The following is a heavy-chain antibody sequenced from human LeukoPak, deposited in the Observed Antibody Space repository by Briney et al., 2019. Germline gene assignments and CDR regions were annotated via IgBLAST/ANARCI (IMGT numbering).Heavy chain of an antibody. CDR3: AKVWGYYYGSGSSSYFDY. Sequence: GGSLRLSCAASGFTFSSYAMSWVRQAPGKGLEWVSAISGSGGSTYYADSVKGRFTISRDNSKSTLYLQMNSLRAEDTAVYYCAKVWGYYYGSGSSSYFDYWGQGTLVTVSS. V-gene: IGHV3-23*01. D-gene: IGHD3-10*01. CDR1: GFTFSSYA. CDR2: ISGSGGST. J-gene: IGHJ4*02.